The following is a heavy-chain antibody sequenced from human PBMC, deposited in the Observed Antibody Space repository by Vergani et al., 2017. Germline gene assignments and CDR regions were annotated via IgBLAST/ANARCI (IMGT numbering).Heavy chain of an antibody. CDR3: ATMEQYCSGGSCYPGWFDP. J-gene: IGHJ5*02. CDR2: IYLGDSDT. D-gene: IGHD2-15*01. Sequence: EVQLVQSGAEVKKPGESLKISCKGSGYSFTSYWIGWVRQMPGKGLEWMGIIYLGDSDTRYSPSFQGQVTISADKSISTAYLQWSSLKASDTARYYCATMEQYCSGGSCYPGWFDPWGQGTLVTVSS. V-gene: IGHV5-51*03. CDR1: GYSFTSYW.